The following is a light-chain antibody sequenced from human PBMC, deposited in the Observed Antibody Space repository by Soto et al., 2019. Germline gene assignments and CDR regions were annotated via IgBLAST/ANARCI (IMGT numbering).Light chain of an antibody. CDR1: SSNIGAGYD. CDR3: QSYDSSLSGWV. J-gene: IGLJ3*02. V-gene: IGLV1-40*01. CDR2: GNS. Sequence: QPVLTQPPSVSGAPGQRVTISCTESSSNIGAGYDVHWYQQLPGTAPKLLIYGNSNRPSGVPDRFSGSKSGTSASLAITGRQAEDEADYYCQSYDSSLSGWVFGGGTKLTVL.